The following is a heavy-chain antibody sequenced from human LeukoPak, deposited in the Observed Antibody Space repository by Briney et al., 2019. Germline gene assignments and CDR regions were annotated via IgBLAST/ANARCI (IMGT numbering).Heavy chain of an antibody. V-gene: IGHV3-48*03. CDR3: ANVIIVAAGYEYFQH. Sequence: GGSPRLSCTALGFTLSSFDMNWVRQAPGKGLEWVSFISSTGDTTHYAESVKGRFTISRDNSKNTLYLQMSSLRAEDTAVYYCANVIIVAAGYEYFQHWGQGTLVSVSS. CDR1: GFTLSSFD. D-gene: IGHD6-13*01. CDR2: ISSTGDTT. J-gene: IGHJ1*01.